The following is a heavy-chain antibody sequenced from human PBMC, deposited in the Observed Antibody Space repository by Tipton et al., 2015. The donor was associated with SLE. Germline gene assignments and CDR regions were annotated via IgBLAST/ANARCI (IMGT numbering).Heavy chain of an antibody. CDR2: IYYSGST. CDR1: GGSISSYY. CDR3: ARGLPGIAAAGTLSGYFDL. Sequence: TLSLTCTVSGGSISSYYWSWIRQPPGKGLERIGYIYYSGSTNYNPSLKSRVTISVDTSKNQFSLKLSSVTAADTAVYYCARGLPGIAAAGTLSGYFDLWGRGTLVTVSS. J-gene: IGHJ2*01. V-gene: IGHV4-59*01. D-gene: IGHD6-13*01.